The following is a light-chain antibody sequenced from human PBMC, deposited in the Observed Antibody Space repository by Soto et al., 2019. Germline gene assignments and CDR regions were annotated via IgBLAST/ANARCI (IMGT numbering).Light chain of an antibody. V-gene: IGKV3-11*01. CDR2: DAS. CDR1: QSVGYH. Sequence: EIVLTQSPATLSLSPGERATLSCRASQSVGYHLAWYQQKPGQAPRLLIYDASNRATGIPARFSGSGSGTDFTLAISSLQPEDVAAYYCQKYNSAPLTFGGGTKVDIK. J-gene: IGKJ4*01. CDR3: QKYNSAPLT.